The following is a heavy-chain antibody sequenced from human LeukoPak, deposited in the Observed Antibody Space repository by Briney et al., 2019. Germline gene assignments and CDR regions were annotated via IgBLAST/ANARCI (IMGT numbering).Heavy chain of an antibody. D-gene: IGHD4-17*01. CDR1: GGSISSYY. V-gene: IGHV4-59*01. Sequence: SETLSLTCTVSGGSISSYYWSWIRQPPGKGLEWIGYIYYSGSTNYNPSLKSRVTISVDTSKNQFSLKLSSVTAADTAVYYCARSVYGVSVDYWGQGTLVTVSS. CDR2: IYYSGST. CDR3: ARSVYGVSVDY. J-gene: IGHJ4*02.